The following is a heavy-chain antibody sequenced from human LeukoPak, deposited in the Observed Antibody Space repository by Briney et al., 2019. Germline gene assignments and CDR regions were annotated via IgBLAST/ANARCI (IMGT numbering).Heavy chain of an antibody. Sequence: SETLSLTCTVSSGSISSYYCSWIRQPPGKGLEWIGYIYYSGSTNYNPSLKSRVTISVDTSKNQFSLKLSSVTAADTAVYYCARGLRTTKIDYWGQGTLVTVSS. CDR1: SGSISSYY. D-gene: IGHD1-1*01. V-gene: IGHV4-59*01. CDR2: IYYSGST. CDR3: ARGLRTTKIDY. J-gene: IGHJ4*02.